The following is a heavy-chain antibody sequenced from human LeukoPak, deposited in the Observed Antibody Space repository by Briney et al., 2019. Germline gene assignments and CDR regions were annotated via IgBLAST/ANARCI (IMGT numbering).Heavy chain of an antibody. CDR3: AKEGGYSGSYHEYFQH. J-gene: IGHJ1*01. CDR1: GFTFDDYA. CDR2: ISWNSGSI. V-gene: IGHV3-9*01. D-gene: IGHD1-26*01. Sequence: PGGSLRLSCAASGFTFDDYAMHWVRQAPGKGLEWVSGISWNSGSIGYADSVKGRFTISRDNSKNTLYLQMNSLRAEDTAVYYCAKEGGYSGSYHEYFQHWGQGTLVTVSS.